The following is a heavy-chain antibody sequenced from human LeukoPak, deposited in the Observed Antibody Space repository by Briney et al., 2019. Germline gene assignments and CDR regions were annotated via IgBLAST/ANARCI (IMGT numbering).Heavy chain of an antibody. CDR1: GFTFSNAW. CDR3: TTGSYDYVWGSYRYTQY. V-gene: IGHV3-15*01. J-gene: IGHJ4*02. Sequence: GGSLILSCAASGFTFSNAWMSWVRQAPGKGLEWVGRIKSKTDGGTTDYAAPVKGRFTISRDDSKNTLYLQMNSLKTEDTAVYYCTTGSYDYVWGSYRYTQYWGQGTLVTVSS. D-gene: IGHD3-16*02. CDR2: IKSKTDGGTT.